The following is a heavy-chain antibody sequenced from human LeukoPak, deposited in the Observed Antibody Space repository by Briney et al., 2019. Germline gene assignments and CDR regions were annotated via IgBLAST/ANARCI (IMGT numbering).Heavy chain of an antibody. D-gene: IGHD3-3*01. CDR3: ARADRITIFGVVIPLDY. J-gene: IGHJ4*02. CDR2: ISAYNGNT. Sequence: GASVKVSCKASGYTFTSYGISWVRQAPGQGLEWMGWISAYNGNTNYAQKLQGRVTMTTDTSTSTAYMELRSLRSDDTAVYYCARADRITIFGVVIPLDYWGQGTLVTVSS. V-gene: IGHV1-18*01. CDR1: GYTFTSYG.